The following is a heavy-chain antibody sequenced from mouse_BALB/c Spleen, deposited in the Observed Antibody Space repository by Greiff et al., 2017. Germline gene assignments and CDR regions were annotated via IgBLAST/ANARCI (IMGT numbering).Heavy chain of an antibody. CDR1: GYTFTSYY. CDR2: IYPGDGST. J-gene: IGHJ2*01. D-gene: IGHD2-12*01. CDR3: ARGRRLDY. Sequence: VQLQQSGPELVKPGASVKMSCKASGYTFTSYYIHWVKQRPGQGLEWIGWIYPGDGSTKYNEKFKGKTTLPADKSSSKAYMLLSSLTSEDSAIYVCARGRRLDYWGQGTTLTVSS. V-gene: IGHV1S56*01.